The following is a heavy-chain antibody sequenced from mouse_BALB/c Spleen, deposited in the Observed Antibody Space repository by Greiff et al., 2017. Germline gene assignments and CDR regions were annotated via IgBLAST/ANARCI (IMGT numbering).Heavy chain of an antibody. CDR2: ISYSGST. V-gene: IGHV3-2*02. CDR3: ARALSYYFDY. Sequence: EVKLMESGPGLVKPSQSLSLTCTVTGYSITSDYAWNWIRQFPGNKLEWMGYISYSGSTSYNPSLKSRISITRDTSKNQFFLQLNSVTTEDTATYYCARALSYYFDYWGQGTTLTVSS. J-gene: IGHJ2*01. CDR1: GYSITSDYA.